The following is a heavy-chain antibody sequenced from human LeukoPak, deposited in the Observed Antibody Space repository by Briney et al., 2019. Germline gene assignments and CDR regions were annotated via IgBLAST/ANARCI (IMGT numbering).Heavy chain of an antibody. CDR3: ARAIVGATGGAFDI. CDR1: GFTFSSYW. CDR2: IWYDGSNK. Sequence: PGGSLRLSCAASGFTFSSYWMHWVRQAPGKGLEWVAVIWYDGSNKYYADSVKGRFTISRDNSKNTLYLQMNSLRAEDTAVYYCARAIVGATGGAFDIWGQGTMVTVSS. V-gene: IGHV3-33*08. D-gene: IGHD1-26*01. J-gene: IGHJ3*02.